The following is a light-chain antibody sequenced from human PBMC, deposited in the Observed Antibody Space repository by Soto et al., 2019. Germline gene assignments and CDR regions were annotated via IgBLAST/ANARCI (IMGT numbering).Light chain of an antibody. V-gene: IGKV1-5*03. J-gene: IGKJ1*01. CDR1: QSISFW. CDR3: QQYNSYLWT. Sequence: DIQVTQSPPSLSASVGDRVTITCLTNQSISFWLNWYQQKPGKAPKILIYKASSLESGVPSRFSGSGSGTEFTLTISSLQPDDFATYYCQQYNSYLWTFGQGTKVDIK. CDR2: KAS.